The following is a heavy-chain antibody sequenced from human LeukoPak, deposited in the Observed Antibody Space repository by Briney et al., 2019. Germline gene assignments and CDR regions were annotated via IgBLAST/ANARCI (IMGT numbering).Heavy chain of an antibody. J-gene: IGHJ4*02. V-gene: IGHV3-30*18. Sequence: GGSLRLSCAASGFTFSSYGMHWVRQAPGKGLEWVAVISYDGSNKYYADSVKGRFTISRDNSKNTLYLQMNSLRAEDTAVYYCAKVEMADWGQGTLVTVSS. CDR1: GFTFSSYG. CDR3: AKVEMAD. D-gene: IGHD5-24*01. CDR2: ISYDGSNK.